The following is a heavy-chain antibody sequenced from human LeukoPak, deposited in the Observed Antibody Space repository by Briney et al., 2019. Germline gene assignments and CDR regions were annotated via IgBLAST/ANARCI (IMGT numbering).Heavy chain of an antibody. CDR2: ISAYNGNT. CDR3: ARDGLGYSSYLTKTIDY. CDR1: GYTFTSYG. Sequence: ASVKVSCKASGYTFTSYGISWVRQAPGQGLEWMGWISAYNGNTNYAQKLQGRVTMTTDTSTSTAYMELRSLRSDDTAVYYCARDGLGYSSYLTKTIDYWGQGTLVTVSS. V-gene: IGHV1-18*01. D-gene: IGHD5-12*01. J-gene: IGHJ4*02.